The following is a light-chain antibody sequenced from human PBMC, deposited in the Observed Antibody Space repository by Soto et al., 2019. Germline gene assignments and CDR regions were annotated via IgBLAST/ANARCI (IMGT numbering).Light chain of an antibody. J-gene: IGLJ1*01. CDR3: SSFRSSSTSYV. Sequence: QSALTQPASVSGSPGQSITISCTGTSSDIGDSNYVSWYQQHPGKAPKLVIYDVSNRPSRVSNRFSGSKSANTASLTISGLQAEDEAYYYCSSFRSSSTSYVFGTGTKLTVL. CDR1: SSDIGDSNY. CDR2: DVS. V-gene: IGLV2-14*03.